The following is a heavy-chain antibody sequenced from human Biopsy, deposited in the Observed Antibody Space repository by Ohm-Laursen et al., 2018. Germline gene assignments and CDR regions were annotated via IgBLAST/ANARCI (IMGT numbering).Heavy chain of an antibody. CDR3: ARTPGKAVAGRFLDL. D-gene: IGHD6-19*01. V-gene: IGHV4-4*07. J-gene: IGHJ2*01. Sequence: SETLSLTCSVSGGSTNDYFWSWIRQPAGETLEWIGRIYSSGGSSYNPSLKSRISMLMDTSNNQFSLTLTSVTAADTAVYYCARTPGKAVAGRFLDLWGRGTLVTVSS. CDR2: IYSSGGS. CDR1: GGSTNDYF.